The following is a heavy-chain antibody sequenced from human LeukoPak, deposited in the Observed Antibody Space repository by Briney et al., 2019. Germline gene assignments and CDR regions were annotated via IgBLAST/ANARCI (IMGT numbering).Heavy chain of an antibody. CDR2: INHSGST. J-gene: IGHJ4*02. CDR1: GGSFSGYY. CDR3: ARGRVAAARSPFDY. D-gene: IGHD6-13*01. V-gene: IGHV4-34*01. Sequence: SETLSLTCAVYGGSFSGYYWSWIRQPPGKGLEWIGEINHSGSTNYNPSLKSRVTISVDTSKNQFSLKLSSVTAADTAVYYCARGRVAAARSPFDYWGQGTLVTVPS.